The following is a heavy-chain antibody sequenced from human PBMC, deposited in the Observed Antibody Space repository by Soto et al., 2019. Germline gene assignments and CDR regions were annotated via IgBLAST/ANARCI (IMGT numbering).Heavy chain of an antibody. CDR2: IVVGSGNT. J-gene: IGHJ4*02. CDR1: GFTFTSSA. CDR3: ARRVTNLDY. V-gene: IGHV1-58*01. Sequence: GASVKVSCKASGFTFTSSAVQWVRQARGQRLEWVGWIVVGSGNTNYAQKLQGRVTMTTDTSTSTAYMELRSLRSDDTAVYYCARRVTNLDYWGQGTLVTVSS.